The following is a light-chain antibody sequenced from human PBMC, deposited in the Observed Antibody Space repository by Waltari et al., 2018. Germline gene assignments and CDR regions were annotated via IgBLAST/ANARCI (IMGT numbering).Light chain of an antibody. J-gene: IGLJ2*01. Sequence: QSVLTQSPSVSEAPRQRVTISCSGSSSNIGNNAVSWYQQLPGKAPKLLIYYDDVLPSGVSDRFSGSKSGTYASLAINGLQSEDEADYYCAAWDDSLNGVVFGGGTKLTVL. CDR1: SSNIGNNA. CDR2: YDD. V-gene: IGLV1-36*01. CDR3: AAWDDSLNGVV.